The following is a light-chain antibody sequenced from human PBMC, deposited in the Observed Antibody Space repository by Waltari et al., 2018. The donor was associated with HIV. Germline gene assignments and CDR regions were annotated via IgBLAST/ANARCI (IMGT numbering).Light chain of an antibody. V-gene: IGKV1-17*01. J-gene: IGKJ1*01. CDR3: LQLSGFPRT. Sequence: DIQMTQSPPSLSTSVGDRVTITCRESRDIKKDLGWYQQKPGKSPRRMIYSVSTLSAGVPSRFRGGGFGTHFTISIDGLQPEDMATYFCLQLSGFPRTFGQ. CDR2: SVS. CDR1: RDIKKD.